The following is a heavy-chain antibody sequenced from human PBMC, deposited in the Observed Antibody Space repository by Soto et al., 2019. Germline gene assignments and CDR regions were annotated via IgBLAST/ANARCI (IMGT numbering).Heavy chain of an antibody. Sequence: ASETLSLTCAVYGGSFSGYYWSWIRQPPGKGLEWIGEINHSGSTNYNPSLKSRVTISVDTSKNQFSLKLSSVTAADTAVYYCARAEGGIFDYWGQGTLVTVSS. CDR3: ARAEGGIFDY. J-gene: IGHJ4*02. V-gene: IGHV4-34*01. CDR1: GGSFSGYY. CDR2: INHSGST.